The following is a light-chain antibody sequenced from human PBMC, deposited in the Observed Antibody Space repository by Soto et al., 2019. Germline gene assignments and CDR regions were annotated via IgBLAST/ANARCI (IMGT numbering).Light chain of an antibody. Sequence: EVVMTQSPATLSLSPGERATLSCRASQSVSSNLAWYQQKPGQAPRLLIYGASTRVTGIPARFSGSGSGTEFTLTISSLQSEHFAVYYCQQYNTWPPWAFGQGTKVEIK. CDR3: QQYNTWPPWA. CDR2: GAS. V-gene: IGKV3-15*01. CDR1: QSVSSN. J-gene: IGKJ1*01.